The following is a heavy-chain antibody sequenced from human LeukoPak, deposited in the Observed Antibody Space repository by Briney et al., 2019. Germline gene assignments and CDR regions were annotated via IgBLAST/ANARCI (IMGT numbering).Heavy chain of an antibody. CDR2: ISAYNGNT. J-gene: IGHJ4*02. CDR3: ARDWGFASHCRGCYYLDY. V-gene: IGHV1-18*01. D-gene: IGHD3-16*01. CDR1: GYTFTSYG. Sequence: ASVKVSCKASGYTFTSYGISWVRQAPGQGLEWMGWISAYNGNTNYAQKLQGRVTMTTDTSTSTAYMELRSLRSDDTAVYYCARDWGFASHCRGCYYLDYWGQGTLVTVSS.